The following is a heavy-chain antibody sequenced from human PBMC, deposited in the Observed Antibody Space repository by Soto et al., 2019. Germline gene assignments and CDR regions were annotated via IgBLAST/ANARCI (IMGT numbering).Heavy chain of an antibody. CDR1: GFTFSSYG. V-gene: IGHV3-30*18. CDR2: ISYDGSNK. Sequence: GGSLRLSCAASGFTFSSYGMHWVRQAPGKGLEWVAVISYDGSNKYYADSVKGRFAISRDNSKNTLYLQMNSLRAEDTAVYYCAKVTLYYGSGSYSDYWGQGTLVTVSS. D-gene: IGHD3-10*01. J-gene: IGHJ4*02. CDR3: AKVTLYYGSGSYSDY.